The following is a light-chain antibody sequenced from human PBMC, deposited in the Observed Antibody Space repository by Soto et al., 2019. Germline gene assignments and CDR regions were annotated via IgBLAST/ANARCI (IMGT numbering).Light chain of an antibody. J-gene: IGLJ2*01. CDR2: RNN. Sequence: QSVLTQPPSASGTPGKSVTISCSGRSSNIGSNYVYWYQQLPGTVPQLLIYRNNERPSGVPDRFSGSKSGISASLAISGLRSEDEADYYGAAWDDSLSGVVFGGGTKLTVL. CDR3: AAWDDSLSGVV. CDR1: SSNIGSNY. V-gene: IGLV1-47*01.